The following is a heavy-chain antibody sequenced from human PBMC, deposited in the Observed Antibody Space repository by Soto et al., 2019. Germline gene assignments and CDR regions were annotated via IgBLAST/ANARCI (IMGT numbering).Heavy chain of an antibody. V-gene: IGHV3-74*01. CDR2: INSDGSST. CDR3: ARMAGDRYYYYGMDV. J-gene: IGHJ6*02. D-gene: IGHD6-19*01. Sequence: EVQLVESGGGLVQPGGSLRLSCAASGFTFSSYWMHWVRQAPGKGLVWVSRINSDGSSTSYADSVKGRFTISRDNAKNTLYLQMNSLRAEDTAVYYCARMAGDRYYYYGMDVWGQGTTVTVSS. CDR1: GFTFSSYW.